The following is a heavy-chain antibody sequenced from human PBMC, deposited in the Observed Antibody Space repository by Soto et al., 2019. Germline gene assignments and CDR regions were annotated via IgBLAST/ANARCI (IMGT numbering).Heavy chain of an antibody. D-gene: IGHD3-22*01. J-gene: IGHJ4*02. CDR2: INPSGGST. V-gene: IGHV1-46*01. CDR3: ARVRRSSGYYYGY. CDR1: GYPFTSYY. Sequence: XSVKVSCTASGYPFTSYYMHWVRQAPGQGLEWMGIINPSGGSTSYAQKFQGRVTMTRDTSTSTVYMELSSLRSEDTAVYYCARVRRSSGYYYGYWGQGTPVTVSS.